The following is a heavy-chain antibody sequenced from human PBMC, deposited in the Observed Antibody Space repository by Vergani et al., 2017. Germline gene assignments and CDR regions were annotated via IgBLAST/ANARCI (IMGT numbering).Heavy chain of an antibody. D-gene: IGHD3-10*01. J-gene: IGHJ5*02. CDR1: GGSISSYY. CDR3: ARDGSYGSGKNWFDP. CDR2: IYYSGST. Sequence: QVQLQESGPGLVKPSETLSLTCTVSGGSISSYYWSWIRQPPGKGLEWIGYIYYSGSTNYTPSLKSRVTISVDTSKNQFSLKLSSVTAADTAVYYCARDGSYGSGKNWFDPWGQGTLVTVSS. V-gene: IGHV4-59*01.